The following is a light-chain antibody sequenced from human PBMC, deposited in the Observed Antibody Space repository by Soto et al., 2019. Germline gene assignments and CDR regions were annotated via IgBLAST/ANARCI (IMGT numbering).Light chain of an antibody. Sequence: QAVVTQPPSVSGAPGQRVTISCTGSSTNIGAGYEVHWFQQLPRTAPKLLIYGNTNRPSGVPDRFSGSKSDTSASLAITGLQPEDEADYYCQSYDSSLSVLYVFGTGTKVTVL. V-gene: IGLV1-40*01. CDR2: GNT. J-gene: IGLJ1*01. CDR3: QSYDSSLSVLYV. CDR1: STNIGAGYE.